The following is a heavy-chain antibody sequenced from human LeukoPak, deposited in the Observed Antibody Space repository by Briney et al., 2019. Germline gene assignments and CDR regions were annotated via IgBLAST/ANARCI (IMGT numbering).Heavy chain of an antibody. CDR3: ARAFNGYYFDF. Sequence: ASVKVSCKASGYTFIGHYIHWVRQAPGQGLEWMGWINPSSGGANYAHKSQGRVTMTRGTSTSTAFMELSSLRSDDTAVYYCARAFNGYYFDFWGQGTQVTVSS. CDR2: INPSSGGA. V-gene: IGHV1-2*07. J-gene: IGHJ4*02. CDR1: GYTFIGHY.